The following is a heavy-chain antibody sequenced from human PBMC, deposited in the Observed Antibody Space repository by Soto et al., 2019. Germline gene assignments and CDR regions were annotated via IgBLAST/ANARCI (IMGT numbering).Heavy chain of an antibody. J-gene: IGHJ3*02. CDR3: AKHKVGSKAFDI. V-gene: IGHV4-59*08. D-gene: IGHD3-10*01. CDR2: IYYSGST. CDR1: GGSISSHY. Sequence: SETLSLTCTVSGGSISSHYWSWIRQPPGQGLEWIGYIYYSGSTNYNPSLKSRVTISVDTSKSQFSLRLSSVTAADTAVYYCAKHKVGSKAFDIWGQGTMVTVSS.